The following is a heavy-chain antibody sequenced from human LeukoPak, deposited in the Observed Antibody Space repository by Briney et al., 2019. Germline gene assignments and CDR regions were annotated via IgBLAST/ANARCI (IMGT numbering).Heavy chain of an antibody. D-gene: IGHD3-3*01. CDR3: ARTSWSGYYYFDY. J-gene: IGHJ4*02. CDR2: INHSGST. V-gene: IGHV4-34*01. Sequence: SETLSLTCAVYGGSFSGYYWSWIRQPPGKGLEWIGEINHSGSTNYNPSLKSRVTISVDTSKNQFSLKLSSVTAADTAVYYCARTSWSGYYYFDYWGQGTLVTVSS. CDR1: GGSFSGYY.